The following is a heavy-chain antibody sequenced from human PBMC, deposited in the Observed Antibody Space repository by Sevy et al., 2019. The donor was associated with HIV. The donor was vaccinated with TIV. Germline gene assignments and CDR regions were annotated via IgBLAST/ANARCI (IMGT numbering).Heavy chain of an antibody. V-gene: IGHV3-30*05. Sequence: YLRLSCAASGFIFSNYGMHWVRQAPGKGLERVAVVSYDGSTKYYTGSVRGRFSISRDNSKNTVYLQMNSLRVEDTAVYYRAKGSKATGSAFDIWGQGTMVYVSS. CDR2: VSYDGSTK. D-gene: IGHD1-1*01. J-gene: IGHJ3*02. CDR1: GFIFSNYG. CDR3: AKGSKATGSAFDI.